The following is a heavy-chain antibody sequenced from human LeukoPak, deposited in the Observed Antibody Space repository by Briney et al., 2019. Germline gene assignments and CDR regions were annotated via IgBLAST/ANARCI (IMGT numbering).Heavy chain of an antibody. CDR2: IDTRGT. CDR3: ARQRMGDYERDF. Sequence: PSETLSLNCAVSGFSVSSGYYWGWIRQPPGKGLEWIGTIDTRGTYYNPSMKSRVSLSLDMSKNQVSLTLTSATAADTAVYYCARQRMGDYERDFWGQGTLVTVAS. CDR1: GFSVSSGYY. D-gene: IGHD4-17*01. J-gene: IGHJ4*02. V-gene: IGHV4-38-2*01.